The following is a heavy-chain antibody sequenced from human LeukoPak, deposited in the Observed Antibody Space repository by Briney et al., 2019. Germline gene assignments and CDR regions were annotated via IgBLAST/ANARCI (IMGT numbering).Heavy chain of an antibody. CDR1: GFTFSSYG. Sequence: PGGSLRLSCAASGFTFSSYGMHWVRQAPGKGLEWVAFIRYDGSNKYYADSVKGRFTITRDNSKNTLYLQMNSLRAEDTAVYYCARAVGSYACTDAFDIWGQGTMVTVSS. D-gene: IGHD1-26*01. CDR2: IRYDGSNK. CDR3: ARAVGSYACTDAFDI. J-gene: IGHJ3*02. V-gene: IGHV3-30*02.